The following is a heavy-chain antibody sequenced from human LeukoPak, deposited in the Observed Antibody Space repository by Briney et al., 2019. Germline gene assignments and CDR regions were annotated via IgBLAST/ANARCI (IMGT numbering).Heavy chain of an antibody. Sequence: AAVKVSFKASGYTFTGYYMHWVRQAPGQGLEWMGWINPNSGGTNYAQKFQGRVTMTRETSISTAYMELSRLRSDDTAVYYCARDLYSNYEGDYWGQGTLVTVSS. V-gene: IGHV1-2*02. D-gene: IGHD4-11*01. J-gene: IGHJ4*02. CDR3: ARDLYSNYEGDY. CDR1: GYTFTGYY. CDR2: INPNSGGT.